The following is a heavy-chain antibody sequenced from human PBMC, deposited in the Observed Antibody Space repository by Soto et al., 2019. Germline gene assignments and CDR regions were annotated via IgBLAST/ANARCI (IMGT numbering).Heavy chain of an antibody. CDR3: ARDWTGLDYGDSPYYYYGMDV. CDR2: IWYDGSNK. V-gene: IGHV3-33*01. CDR1: GFTFSSYG. Sequence: SLRLSCAASGFTFSSYGMHWVRQAPGKGLEWVAVIWYDGSNKYYADSVKGRFTISRDNSKNTLYLQMNSLRAEDTAVYYCARDWTGLDYGDSPYYYYGMDVWGQGTTVTVSS. D-gene: IGHD4-17*01. J-gene: IGHJ6*02.